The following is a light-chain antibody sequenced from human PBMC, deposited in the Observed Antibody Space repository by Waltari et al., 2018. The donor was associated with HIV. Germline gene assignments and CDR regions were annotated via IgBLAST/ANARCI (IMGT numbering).Light chain of an antibody. J-gene: IGLJ3*02. V-gene: IGLV8-61*01. CDR3: VLYMGNGISV. CDR2: SPK. Sequence: QTVVTQEPSFSVSPGGTVTLTCGLSSGSVSSSYYPSWYQQTPGQAPRTLIYSPKTRYSGVPDRCSGSILGNQAALTITGAQADDESDYYCVLYMGNGISVFGGGTKLTVL. CDR1: SGSVSSSYY.